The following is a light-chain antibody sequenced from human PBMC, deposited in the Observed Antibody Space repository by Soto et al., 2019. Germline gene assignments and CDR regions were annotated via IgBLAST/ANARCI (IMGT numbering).Light chain of an antibody. CDR1: QSIDRW. CDR3: QEYSSHGV. J-gene: IGKJ1*01. CDR2: HAS. V-gene: IGKV1-5*01. Sequence: DIQMTQSPSTLPASVGDRVTITCRASQSIDRWLAWYQQRPGKAPKILIYHASSLETGVPSRLGGSGCGRESTSNSGSLPRDHSATYYDQEYSSHGVFGQGTKVDIK.